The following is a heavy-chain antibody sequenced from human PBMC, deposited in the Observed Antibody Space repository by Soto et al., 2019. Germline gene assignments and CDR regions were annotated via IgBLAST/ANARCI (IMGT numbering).Heavy chain of an antibody. V-gene: IGHV4-61*08. J-gene: IGHJ6*02. Sequence: SETLSLTCTVSGGSISSGGYYWSWIRQHPGKGLEWIGYIYYSGSTNYNPSLKSRVTISVDTSKNQFSLKLSSVTAADTAVYYCARGSRYCSGGSCYSRYYYYYGMDVWGQGTTVTVSS. D-gene: IGHD2-15*01. CDR3: ARGSRYCSGGSCYSRYYYYYGMDV. CDR1: GGSISSGGYY. CDR2: IYYSGST.